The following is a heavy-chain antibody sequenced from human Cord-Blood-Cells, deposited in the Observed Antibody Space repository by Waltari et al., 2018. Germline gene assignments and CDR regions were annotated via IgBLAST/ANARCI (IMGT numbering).Heavy chain of an antibody. Sequence: QLQLQESGPGLVKPSETLSLTCTVSGGSISSSSYYWGWIRQPPGEGLEWIGSIYYSGSTYYNPSLKSRVTISVDTSKNQFSLKLSSVTAADTAVYYCARHSVTVTSWFDPWGQGTLVTVSS. V-gene: IGHV4-39*01. CDR1: GGSISSSSYY. CDR2: IYYSGST. J-gene: IGHJ5*02. CDR3: ARHSVTVTSWFDP. D-gene: IGHD4-4*01.